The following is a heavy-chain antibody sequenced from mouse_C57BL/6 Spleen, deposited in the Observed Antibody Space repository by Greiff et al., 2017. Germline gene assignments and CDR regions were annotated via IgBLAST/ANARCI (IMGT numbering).Heavy chain of an antibody. Sequence: LMESGASVKIPCKASGYTFTDYNMAWVKQSHGKSLEWIGDINPNNGGTIYNQKFKGKATLTVDKSSSTAYMELRSLTSEDTAVYYCARRGYYGSSEFAYWGQGTLVTVSA. V-gene: IGHV1-18*01. CDR3: ARRGYYGSSEFAY. D-gene: IGHD1-1*01. J-gene: IGHJ3*01. CDR2: INPNNGGT. CDR1: GYTFTDYN.